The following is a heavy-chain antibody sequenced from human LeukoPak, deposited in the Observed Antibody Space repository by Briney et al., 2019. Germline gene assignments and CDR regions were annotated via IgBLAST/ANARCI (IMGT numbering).Heavy chain of an antibody. CDR2: IYYSGST. J-gene: IGHJ4*02. V-gene: IGHV4-39*07. Sequence: SETLSLTCTVSGGSISSSSYYWGWIRQPPGKGLEWIGSIYYSGSTYYNPSLKSRVTISVDTSKNQFSLKLSSVTAADTAVYYCARAPYDFWSGYYGGLYFDYWGQGTLVTVSS. CDR1: GGSISSSSYY. CDR3: ARAPYDFWSGYYGGLYFDY. D-gene: IGHD3-3*01.